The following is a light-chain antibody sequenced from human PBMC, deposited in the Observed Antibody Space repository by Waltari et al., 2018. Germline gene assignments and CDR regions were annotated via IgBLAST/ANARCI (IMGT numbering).Light chain of an antibody. CDR1: NIGNKN. Sequence: SFVLTQPPSVSVAPGKTARITCGGNNIGNKNVHWYQQKPGQAPVLVIYYDTDRPSGVPVRFCGSKSGNTATRTSAGVEAGDEADYYWQVGDGSSDHRGVFGGGTKLTVL. CDR2: YDT. J-gene: IGLJ3*02. V-gene: IGLV3-21*04. CDR3: QVGDGSSDHRGV.